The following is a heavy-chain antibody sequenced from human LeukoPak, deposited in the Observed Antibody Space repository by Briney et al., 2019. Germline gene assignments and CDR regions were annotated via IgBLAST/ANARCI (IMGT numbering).Heavy chain of an antibody. V-gene: IGHV1-8*01. J-gene: IGHJ6*02. D-gene: IGHD6-6*01. CDR3: ARGMYSSSSDYYYYYGMDV. CDR1: GYTFTSYD. CDR2: MNPNSGNT. Sequence: ASVKVSCKASGYTFTSYDINWVRQATGQGLEWMGWMNPNSGNTGYAQKFQGRVTVTRNTSISTAYMELSSLRSEDTAVYYCARGMYSSSSDYYYYYGMDVWGQGTTVTVSS.